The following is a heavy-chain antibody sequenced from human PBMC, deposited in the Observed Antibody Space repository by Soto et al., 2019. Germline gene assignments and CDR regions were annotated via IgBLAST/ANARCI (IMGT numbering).Heavy chain of an antibody. CDR2: IYYSGST. V-gene: IGHV4-30-4*01. D-gene: IGHD1-26*01. J-gene: IGHJ4*02. CDR1: GGSISSGDYY. CDR3: SRASHSAVVGASWFVY. Sequence: QVQLQESGPGLVKPSQTLPLTCTVSGGSISSGDYYWGWIRQPPGKGLEWIGYIYYSGSTYYNPSLKSRVTITADTSKNQFSLKLSSVTAADTAVDYCSRASHSAVVGASWFVYWGQGTLVTVSS.